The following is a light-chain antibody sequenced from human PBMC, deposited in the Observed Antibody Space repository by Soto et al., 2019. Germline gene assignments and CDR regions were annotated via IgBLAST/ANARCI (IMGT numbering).Light chain of an antibody. CDR2: DVS. Sequence: QSALTQPASVSGSPGQSITLSCTGTSSDFGGYKYVSWYQQHPGKAPKLLIYDVSNRPSGVSNRFSGSKSGNTASLTISGLQAEDEADYYCSSYSSSSNPYVFGNGTKVTVL. V-gene: IGLV2-14*01. J-gene: IGLJ1*01. CDR1: SSDFGGYKY. CDR3: SSYSSSSNPYV.